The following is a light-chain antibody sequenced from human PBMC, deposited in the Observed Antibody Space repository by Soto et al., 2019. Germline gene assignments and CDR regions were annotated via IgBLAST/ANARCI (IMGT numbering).Light chain of an antibody. CDR3: QQLHTYPYT. J-gene: IGKJ2*01. Sequence: IQLTQSPASLSASVGDRVTITCRASKGMSTYLAWYQQKPGKAPKLLIYAASTLHSGVPSRFSGSGSGTDFTLTIRSLQPEDFATYYCQQLHTYPYTFGQGTNLEIK. CDR2: AAS. V-gene: IGKV1-9*01. CDR1: KGMSTY.